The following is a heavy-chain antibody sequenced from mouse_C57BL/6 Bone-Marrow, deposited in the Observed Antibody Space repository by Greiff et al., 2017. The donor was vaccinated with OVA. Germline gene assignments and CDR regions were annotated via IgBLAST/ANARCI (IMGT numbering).Heavy chain of an antibody. CDR1: GYTFTSYG. CDR3: ARRYYGSQRGFAY. V-gene: IGHV1-81*01. D-gene: IGHD1-1*01. CDR2: IFPRSGNT. Sequence: QVQLQQSGAELARPGASVKLSCKASGYTFTSYGISWVKQRTGQGLEWIGEIFPRSGNTYYNEKFKGKATLTADKSSSTAYMELRSLTSEDSAVYFCARRYYGSQRGFAYWGQGTLVTVSA. J-gene: IGHJ3*01.